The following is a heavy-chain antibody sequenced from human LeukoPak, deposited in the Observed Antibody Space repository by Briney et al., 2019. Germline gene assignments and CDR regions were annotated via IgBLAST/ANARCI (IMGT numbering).Heavy chain of an antibody. CDR1: GYTFTGYY. Sequence: ASVKVSCKASGYTFTGYYMHWVRQAPGQGLEWMGWINPNSGGTNYAQKFQGRVTMTRDTSISTAYMELSRLRSDDTAVCYCARDSLVQWLISPASYYYYYMDVWGKGTTVTVSS. CDR3: ARDSLVQWLISPASYYYYYMDV. CDR2: INPNSGGT. J-gene: IGHJ6*03. V-gene: IGHV1-2*02. D-gene: IGHD6-19*01.